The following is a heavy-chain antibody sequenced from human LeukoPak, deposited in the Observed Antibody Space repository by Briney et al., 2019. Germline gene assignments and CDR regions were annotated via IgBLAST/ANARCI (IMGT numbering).Heavy chain of an antibody. CDR3: ARDIYYASSGYYY. D-gene: IGHD3-22*01. V-gene: IGHV3-7*01. CDR2: IKHDGSEK. Sequence: GGSLRLSCAASGFTFSDYWMSWVRQAPGKGLEWVANIKHDGSEKYYVDSVKGRFTISRDNAKNSLYLQMNSLRAEDTAVYYCARDIYYASSGYYYWGQGTLVTVSS. CDR1: GFTFSDYW. J-gene: IGHJ4*02.